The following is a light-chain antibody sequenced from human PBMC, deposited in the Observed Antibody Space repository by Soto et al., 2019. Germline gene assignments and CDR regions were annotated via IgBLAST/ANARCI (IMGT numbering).Light chain of an antibody. J-gene: IGKJ5*01. V-gene: IGKV3-15*01. Sequence: EIVMTQSPATKSVSPGARAILSCRASQSISINLAWYQQKPGQAPRLLFYAASNRATGVPARFSGSWSGTEFTLTISSLQSEDFAVYYCQQYNDVITFGQGTRLEIK. CDR2: AAS. CDR3: QQYNDVIT. CDR1: QSISIN.